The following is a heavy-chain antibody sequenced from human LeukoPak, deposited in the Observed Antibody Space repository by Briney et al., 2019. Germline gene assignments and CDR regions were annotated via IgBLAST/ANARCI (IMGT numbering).Heavy chain of an antibody. CDR2: FSGGAGKT. CDR1: GFTFSSYA. V-gene: IGHV3-23*01. J-gene: IGHJ4*02. CDR3: AKDQYIYGSSPFDY. D-gene: IGHD3-10*01. Sequence: GGSLRLSCAASGFTFSSYAMSWVRQALGKRLEWVSSFSGGAGKTYYADSVKGRFTISRGNSQNTVYLQMSSLRAEDTAVYYCAKDQYIYGSSPFDYWGQGTLVTVSS.